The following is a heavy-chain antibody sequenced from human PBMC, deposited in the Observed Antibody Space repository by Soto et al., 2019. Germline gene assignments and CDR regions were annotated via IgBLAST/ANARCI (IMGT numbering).Heavy chain of an antibody. J-gene: IGHJ6*02. Sequence: VGSLRLSCAASVFTFSSYAMHWVRHSPGKWLEWVAVISYDGSNKYYADSVKGRFTISRDNSKNTLYLQMNSLRAEDTAVYYCARSRHTSGYYYYGMDVWGQGTTVTVSS. CDR1: VFTFSSYA. CDR3: ARSRHTSGYYYYGMDV. D-gene: IGHD1-26*01. CDR2: ISYDGSNK. V-gene: IGHV3-30-3*01.